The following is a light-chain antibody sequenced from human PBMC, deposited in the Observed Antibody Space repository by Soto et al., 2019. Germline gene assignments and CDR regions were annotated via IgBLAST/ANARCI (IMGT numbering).Light chain of an antibody. V-gene: IGLV1-40*01. CDR3: QSYDSSLSGVV. J-gene: IGLJ3*02. CDR1: SSNIGAGYD. CDR2: GNS. Sequence: QSVLTQPPSVSGAPGQRVTISCTGSSSNIGAGYDVHWYQQLPGTAPKLLIYGNSNRPSGVPDRFSGSKSDTSGSLAITGLQAEDEADYYCQSYDSSLSGVVFGGGTKLTVL.